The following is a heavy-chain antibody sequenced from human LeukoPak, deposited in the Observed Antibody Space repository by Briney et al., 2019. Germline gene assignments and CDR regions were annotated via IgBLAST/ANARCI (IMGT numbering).Heavy chain of an antibody. V-gene: IGHV4-4*09. CDR3: VVSPNQDFFDY. Sequence: NPSETLSLTCTVSGVSINSHYLNWIRQPPGKGLEWIGYIYGSGRTNYNPSLKSRVTMSVDTSKSQFSLNLNSLTAADTAVCYCVVSPNQDFFDYRGQGPLVTVSS. CDR2: IYGSGRT. CDR1: GVSINSHY. J-gene: IGHJ4*02.